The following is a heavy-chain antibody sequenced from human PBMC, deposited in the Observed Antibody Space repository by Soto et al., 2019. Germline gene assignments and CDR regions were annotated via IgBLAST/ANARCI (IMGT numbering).Heavy chain of an antibody. CDR1: GGSISSGGYY. CDR2: IYYSGST. V-gene: IGHV4-31*03. CDR3: ARTPYTYYYDSSGYLDY. J-gene: IGHJ4*02. D-gene: IGHD3-22*01. Sequence: SETLSLTCTVSGGSISSGGYYWSWIRQHPGKGLEWIGYIYYSGSTYYNPSLKSRVTISVDTSKNQFSLKLSSVTAADTSVYYSARTPYTYYYDSSGYLDYWGQGTLVTVSS.